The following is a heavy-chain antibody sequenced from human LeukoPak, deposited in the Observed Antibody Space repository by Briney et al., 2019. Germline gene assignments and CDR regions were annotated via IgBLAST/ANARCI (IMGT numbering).Heavy chain of an antibody. CDR2: INHSGST. J-gene: IGHJ3*02. Sequence: SETLSLTCAVYGGSFSGYYWSWIRQPPGKGLEWIGEINHSGSTNYNPSLKSRVTISVDTSKNQFSLKLSSATAADTAVYYCARDYYYDSSGYSGDAFDIWGQGTMVTVSS. CDR3: ARDYYYDSSGYSGDAFDI. D-gene: IGHD3-22*01. CDR1: GGSFSGYY. V-gene: IGHV4-34*01.